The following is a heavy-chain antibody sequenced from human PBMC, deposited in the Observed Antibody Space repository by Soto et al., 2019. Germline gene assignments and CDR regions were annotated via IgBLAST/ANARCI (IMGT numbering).Heavy chain of an antibody. CDR3: ARAPESDYYYYYGMDV. CDR1: GGSISSYY. J-gene: IGHJ6*02. CDR2: IYYRGST. Sequence: QVQLQESGPGLVKPSETLSLTCTVSGGSISSYYWSWIRQPPGKGLEWIGYIYYRGSTTYNPSLKSRVTISVDTSKNQFSLKLSSVTAADTAVYYCARAPESDYYYYYGMDVWGQGTTVTVSS. V-gene: IGHV4-59*01.